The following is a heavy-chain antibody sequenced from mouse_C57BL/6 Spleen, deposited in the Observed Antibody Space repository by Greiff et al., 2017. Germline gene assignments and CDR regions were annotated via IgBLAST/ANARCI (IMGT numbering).Heavy chain of an antibody. CDR2: IHPNSGST. Sequence: VQLKQPGAELVKPGASVKLSCKASGYTFTSYWMHWVKQRPGQGLEWIGMIHPNSGSTNYNEKFKSKATLTVDKSSSTAYMQLSSLTSEDSAVYYCARTGEYDYEAWFAYWGQGTLVTVSA. CDR1: GYTFTSYW. D-gene: IGHD2-4*01. CDR3: ARTGEYDYEAWFAY. J-gene: IGHJ3*01. V-gene: IGHV1-64*01.